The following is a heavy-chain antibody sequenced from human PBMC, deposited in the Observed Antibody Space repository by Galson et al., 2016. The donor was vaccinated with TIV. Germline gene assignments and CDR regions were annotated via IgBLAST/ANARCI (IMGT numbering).Heavy chain of an antibody. D-gene: IGHD7-27*01. J-gene: IGHJ4*02. CDR3: IRDLGRPRDF. Sequence: SVKVSCKASGNIFTRDYVHWVRQAPGQGLEWMGVIDPTYGGTTFAQKFQALVTMTRDTSTSTVYMEVSGLKSDDTAVYYCIRDLGRPRDFWGQGTLVTVSS. V-gene: IGHV1-46*03. CDR2: IDPTYGGT. CDR1: GNIFTRDY.